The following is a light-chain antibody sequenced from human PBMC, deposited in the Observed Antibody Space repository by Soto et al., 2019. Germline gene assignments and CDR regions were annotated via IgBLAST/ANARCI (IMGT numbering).Light chain of an antibody. V-gene: IGKV1-5*01. CDR1: QSISTY. Sequence: DIQMTQSPSTLSASVGDRVTITSRASQSISTYLAWYQQKPGKAPKLLIYHAFNLESGVPSRFSGSGSGTAFTLTISSLQPDDVATYYCEQYNRYSYTFGQGTKLEIK. CDR2: HAF. CDR3: EQYNRYSYT. J-gene: IGKJ2*01.